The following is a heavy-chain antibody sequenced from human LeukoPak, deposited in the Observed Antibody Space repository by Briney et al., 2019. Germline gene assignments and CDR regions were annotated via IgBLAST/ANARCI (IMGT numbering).Heavy chain of an antibody. CDR1: GFTFSSYS. CDR2: ISRSSSTI. Sequence: GSLRLSCAASGFTFSSYSMNWVRQAPGKGLEWVSYISRSSSTIYYADSVKGRFTISRDNAKNSLCLQMNSLRDEDTAVYYCARDGDGGLGSDYWGQGTLVTV. V-gene: IGHV3-48*02. J-gene: IGHJ4*02. CDR3: ARDGDGGLGSDY. D-gene: IGHD4-23*01.